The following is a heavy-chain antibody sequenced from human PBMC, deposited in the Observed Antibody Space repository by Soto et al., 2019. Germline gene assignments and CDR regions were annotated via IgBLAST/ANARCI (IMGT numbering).Heavy chain of an antibody. Sequence: SETLSLTCSVSGGSISSTDHFWSWIRHHPGKGLEWIGHIYYRGSTYYNPSLKSRLSISVDTSKNQFSLKLSSVTAADSAFYYCARVGMIGVVGATPGLDFWGQGALVTVSS. J-gene: IGHJ4*03. CDR3: ARVGMIGVVGATPGLDF. CDR1: GGSISSTDHF. CDR2: IYYRGST. D-gene: IGHD2-15*01. V-gene: IGHV4-31*03.